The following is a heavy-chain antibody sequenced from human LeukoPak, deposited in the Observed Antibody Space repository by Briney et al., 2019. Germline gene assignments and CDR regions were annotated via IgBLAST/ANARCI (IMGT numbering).Heavy chain of an antibody. J-gene: IGHJ6*04. D-gene: IGHD3-10*02. Sequence: GGSLRLSCAASGFTFSTYWMTWVRQAPGKGLEWVANIKQDGSEKYFVDSVKGRFSISRDNAKNSLYLQMNSLRAEDTAVYYCAELGITMIGGVWGKGTTVTISS. CDR3: AELGITMIGGV. CDR2: IKQDGSEK. CDR1: GFTFSTYW. V-gene: IGHV3-7*01.